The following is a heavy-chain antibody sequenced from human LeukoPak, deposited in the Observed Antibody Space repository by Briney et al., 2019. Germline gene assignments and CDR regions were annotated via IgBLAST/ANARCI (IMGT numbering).Heavy chain of an antibody. D-gene: IGHD6-6*01. J-gene: IGHJ4*02. CDR1: GFTFSTYS. CDR3: AGGESEYSSSGDFAY. CDR2: TSSRSTTI. Sequence: PGGSLRLSCAASGFTFSTYSMNWVRQTPGKGLEWVSYTSSRSTTIHYADSVKGRFTISRDNAKNSLYLQMNSLRAEDTAVYYCAGGESEYSSSGDFAYWGQGTLVTVSS. V-gene: IGHV3-48*01.